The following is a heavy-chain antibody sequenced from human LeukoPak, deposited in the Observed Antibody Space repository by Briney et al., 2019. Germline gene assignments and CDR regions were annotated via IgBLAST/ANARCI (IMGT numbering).Heavy chain of an antibody. Sequence: SVKVSCKASGFTFTSSAMQWVRQARGQRLEWIGWIVVGSGNTNYAQKFQGRVTITRDMSTSTAYMELSSLRSEDTAVYYCAAATCLFGEFPGDCYWGQGTLVTVSS. CDR3: AAATCLFGEFPGDCY. V-gene: IGHV1-58*02. CDR2: IVVGSGNT. J-gene: IGHJ4*02. D-gene: IGHD3-10*01. CDR1: GFTFTSSA.